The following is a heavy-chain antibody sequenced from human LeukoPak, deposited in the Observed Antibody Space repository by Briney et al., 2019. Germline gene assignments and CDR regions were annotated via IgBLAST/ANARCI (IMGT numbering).Heavy chain of an antibody. Sequence: PGGSLRLSCAASGFTFSSYAMSWVRQAPGKGLERVSAISGSGGSTYYADSVKGRFTISRDNSKNTLYLQMNSLRAEDTAVYYCAKGGGYVTYYYMDVWGKGTTVTVSS. D-gene: IGHD5-12*01. CDR1: GFTFSSYA. CDR2: ISGSGGST. V-gene: IGHV3-23*01. J-gene: IGHJ6*03. CDR3: AKGGGYVTYYYMDV.